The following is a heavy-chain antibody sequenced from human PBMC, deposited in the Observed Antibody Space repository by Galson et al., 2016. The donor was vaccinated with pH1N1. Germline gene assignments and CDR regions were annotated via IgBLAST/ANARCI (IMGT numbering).Heavy chain of an antibody. J-gene: IGHJ3*02. CDR2: MSHTGTT. Sequence: SETLSLTCAVSGYSVSSGSSWGWIRQTPGKGLEYIATMSHTGTTYHNPSLKSRVIISVYTSKNQFSLKLNSLTAADSAVYYCARQAYDIRWFFGGFDIWGQGTMVTVSS. V-gene: IGHV4-38-2*01. CDR3: ARQAYDIRWFFGGFDI. D-gene: IGHD3-3*01. CDR1: GYSVSSGSS.